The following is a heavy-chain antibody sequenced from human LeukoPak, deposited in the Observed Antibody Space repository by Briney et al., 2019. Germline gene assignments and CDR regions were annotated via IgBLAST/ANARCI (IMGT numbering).Heavy chain of an antibody. D-gene: IGHD5-12*01. Sequence: PGGSLRLSCAASGFTFSSYGMHWVRQAPGKGLEWVAVISYDGSNKYYADSVKGRFNISRDNSKNTLYLQMNSLRAEDTAVYYCAKDHGRIVATMLFDYWGQGTLVTVSS. CDR2: ISYDGSNK. J-gene: IGHJ4*02. CDR3: AKDHGRIVATMLFDY. V-gene: IGHV3-30*18. CDR1: GFTFSSYG.